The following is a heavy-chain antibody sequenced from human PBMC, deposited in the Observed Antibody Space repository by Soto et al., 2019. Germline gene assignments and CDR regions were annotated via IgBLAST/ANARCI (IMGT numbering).Heavy chain of an antibody. CDR2: ISSSGGST. V-gene: IGHV3-23*01. J-gene: IGHJ4*02. CDR3: AKDRYYDNTGYGDY. D-gene: IGHD3-22*01. Sequence: EVQLLESGGGLVQPGGSLRLSCATSGFTFSSYAMNWVRQAPGKGLEWVSGISSSGGSTFYADSVKGRFTISRDNSQNTLYLQMNSLRVDDTAVYYCAKDRYYDNTGYGDYWGQGTLVTVSS. CDR1: GFTFSSYA.